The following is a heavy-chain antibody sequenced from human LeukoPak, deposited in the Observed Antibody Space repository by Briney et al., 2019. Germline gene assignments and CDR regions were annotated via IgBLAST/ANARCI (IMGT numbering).Heavy chain of an antibody. V-gene: IGHV3-33*01. CDR1: GFTFSSYG. CDR2: IWYDGSKK. Sequence: PGGSLRLSCAASGFTFSSYGMHWVRQAPGKGLEWVAVIWYDGSKKYYGDSVKGRFTISRDNSKNTLYLQMNSLRVEDTAVYYCVRGMDVWGQGTTVTVSS. J-gene: IGHJ6*02. CDR3: VRGMDV.